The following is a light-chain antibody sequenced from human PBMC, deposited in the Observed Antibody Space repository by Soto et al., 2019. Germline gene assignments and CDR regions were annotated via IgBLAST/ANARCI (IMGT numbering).Light chain of an antibody. CDR2: DVN. J-gene: IGLJ2*01. CDR1: SSDVGANNF. V-gene: IGLV2-14*03. Sequence: QSALTQPASVSGSPGQSITISCTGTSSDVGANNFVSWYQHHPGKAPQLIIYDVNNRPSGVSDRFSGSKSGNTASLTISGLQAEDEADYYCSSYTTTATRLFGGGTKLTVL. CDR3: SSYTTTATRL.